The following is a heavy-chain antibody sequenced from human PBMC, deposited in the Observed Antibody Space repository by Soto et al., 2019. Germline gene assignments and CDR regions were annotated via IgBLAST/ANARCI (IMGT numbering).Heavy chain of an antibody. J-gene: IGHJ4*02. V-gene: IGHV1-18*01. CDR1: GYTFTSYG. Sequence: QVQLVQSGAEVKKPGASVKVSCKASGYTFTSYGISWVRQAPGQGLEWMGWISAYNGNTNYAQKLQGRVTMTTDTHTSQAYKELGHQSSHGTVVSYLGIQRGHNDRLDYFGQRARGTVSS. CDR3: GIQRGHNDRLDY. D-gene: IGHD5-18*01. CDR2: ISAYNGNT.